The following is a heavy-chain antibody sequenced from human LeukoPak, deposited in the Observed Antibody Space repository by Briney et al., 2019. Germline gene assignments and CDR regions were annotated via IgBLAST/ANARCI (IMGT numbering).Heavy chain of an antibody. J-gene: IGHJ3*02. CDR3: ARPRYSGSYDAFDI. CDR1: GGTFSSYA. D-gene: IGHD1-26*01. CDR2: IIPIFGTA. V-gene: IGHV1-69*13. Sequence: GASVKVSCKASGGTFSSYAISWVRQAPGQGLEWMGGIIPIFGTANYAQKFQGRVTITADESTSTAYMELSSLRSEDTAVYYCARPRYSGSYDAFDIWGQGTMVTVSS.